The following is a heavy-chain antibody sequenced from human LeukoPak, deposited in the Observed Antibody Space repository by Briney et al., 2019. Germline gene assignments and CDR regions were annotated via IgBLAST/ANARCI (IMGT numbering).Heavy chain of an antibody. D-gene: IGHD5-12*01. J-gene: IGHJ4*02. CDR2: ISGSGGNT. CDR3: AKVVSGYHFDY. Sequence: GGSLRLSCAASGFTFSSYGMSWVRRAPGKGPEWVSGISGSGGNTYYADSVKGRFTISRDNSQDTLYLQMNTLRAEDTAVYYCAKVVSGYHFDYWGQGTLVTVSS. V-gene: IGHV3-23*01. CDR1: GFTFSSYG.